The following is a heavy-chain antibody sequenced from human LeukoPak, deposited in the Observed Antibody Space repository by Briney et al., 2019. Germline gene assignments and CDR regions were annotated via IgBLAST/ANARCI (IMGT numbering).Heavy chain of an antibody. CDR3: ARAGDYWSHYFDY. CDR1: GFTVSNNY. V-gene: IGHV3-53*01. J-gene: IGHJ4*02. CDR2: IYSGGST. D-gene: IGHD4-17*01. Sequence: GGSLRLSCAASGFTVSNNYMTWVRQAPGKGLEWVSLIYSGGSTYYADSVEGRFTISRDNSKNTVDLQMNNLNVEDTAVYFCARAGDYWSHYFDYWGQGALITVSS.